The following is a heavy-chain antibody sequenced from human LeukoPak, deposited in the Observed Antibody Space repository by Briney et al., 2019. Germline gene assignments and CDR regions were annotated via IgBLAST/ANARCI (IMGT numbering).Heavy chain of an antibody. CDR2: ISYYGSKT. CDR1: GFTFSSYA. D-gene: IGHD2-15*01. J-gene: IGHJ6*04. CDR3: AKRSSGEDCSGGSCYEDRLYYYGMDV. V-gene: IGHV3-30*18. Sequence: PRRSLSLSCAASGFTFSSYAMGWVRQAPGRGLGWVGVISYYGSKTNYTDSVKGRFTISRDNSKNTLYLQINSLRAEDTAVYYCAKRSSGEDCSGGSCYEDRLYYYGMDVWGKGTTVTVSS.